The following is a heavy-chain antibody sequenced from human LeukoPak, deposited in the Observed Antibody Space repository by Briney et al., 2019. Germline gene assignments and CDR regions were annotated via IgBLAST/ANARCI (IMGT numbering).Heavy chain of an antibody. CDR2: ITTSDGNT. CDR3: AKDGGLWVSAHWGDS. D-gene: IGHD7-27*01. V-gene: IGHV3-23*01. J-gene: IGHJ4*02. Sequence: GGSLRLSCAASGFTFSSYTMSWVRQAPGKGLEWVSTITTSDGNTYYADSVKGRFTVSRDNSKDTLYLQMNSLRAEDTAVYYCAKDGGLWVSAHWGDSWGRGTLVTVSS. CDR1: GFTFSSYT.